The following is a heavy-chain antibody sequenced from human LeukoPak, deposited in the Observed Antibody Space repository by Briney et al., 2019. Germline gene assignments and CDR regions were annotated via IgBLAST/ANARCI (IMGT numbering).Heavy chain of an antibody. CDR1: RSTFSSYG. Sequence: GGSLRLSCAASRSTFSSYGMHWVRQAPGKGLEWVAVIWFDGSNTYYADSVKGRFTISRDNSKNTLYLQMNRLRAEDTAVYYCARQKSGSRYFDYWGQGTLVTVSS. J-gene: IGHJ4*02. D-gene: IGHD1-26*01. V-gene: IGHV3-33*01. CDR2: IWFDGSNT. CDR3: ARQKSGSRYFDY.